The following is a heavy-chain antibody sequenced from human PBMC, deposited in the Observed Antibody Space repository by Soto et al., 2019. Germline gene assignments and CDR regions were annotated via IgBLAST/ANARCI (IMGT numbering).Heavy chain of an antibody. CDR3: ARGDYHDTGGPFSDAFDV. D-gene: IGHD3-22*01. J-gene: IGHJ3*01. CDR2: INQDGRAA. CDR1: GFTFSTYW. Sequence: GGSLRLSCAASGFTFSTYWMSWVRQAPGKGLEWVANINQDGRAAWYVDSVKGRFTISRDNAKRSLYLQMSSLRLEDTAVYYCARGDYHDTGGPFSDAFDVCGPGTMVTVSS. V-gene: IGHV3-7*04.